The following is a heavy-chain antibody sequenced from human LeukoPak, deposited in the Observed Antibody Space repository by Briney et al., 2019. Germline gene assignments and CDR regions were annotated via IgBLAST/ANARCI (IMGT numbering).Heavy chain of an antibody. Sequence: SETLSLTCTVSGGSISSGGYYWSWIRQHPGKGLEWIGYIYYSGSTYYSPSLKSRVTISVDTSKNQFSLKLSSVTAADTAVYYCARGDYGTPDVWGQGTTVTVSS. J-gene: IGHJ6*02. V-gene: IGHV4-31*03. CDR1: GGSISSGGYY. CDR3: ARGDYGTPDV. D-gene: IGHD4-17*01. CDR2: IYYSGST.